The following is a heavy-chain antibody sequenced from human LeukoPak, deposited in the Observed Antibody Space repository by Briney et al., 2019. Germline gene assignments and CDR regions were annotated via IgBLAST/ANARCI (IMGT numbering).Heavy chain of an antibody. CDR1: GGSFSGYY. CDR3: ARGPLTVGYSYGKGYYYYYMDV. V-gene: IGHV4-34*01. J-gene: IGHJ6*03. D-gene: IGHD5-18*01. CDR2: INHSGST. Sequence: SETLSLTCAVYGGSFSGYYWSWIRQPPGKGLEWIGEINHSGSTNYNPSLKSRVTISVDTSKNQFSLKLSSVTAADTAVYYCARGPLTVGYSYGKGYYYYYMDVWGKGTTVTVSS.